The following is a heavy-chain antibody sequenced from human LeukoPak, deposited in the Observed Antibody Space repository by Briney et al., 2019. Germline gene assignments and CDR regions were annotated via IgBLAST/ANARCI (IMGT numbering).Heavy chain of an antibody. D-gene: IGHD2-2*01. CDR1: GGSISSGSYY. CDR2: IYTSGST. CDR3: ARGVQPLHESDAFDM. Sequence: SETLSLTCTVSGGSISSGSYYWSWIRQPAGKGLEWIGRIYTSGSTNYNPSLKSRVTISVDTSKNQFSLQLDSVTPEDTAVYYCARGVQPLHESDAFDMWGQGTMVTVSS. V-gene: IGHV4-61*02. J-gene: IGHJ3*02.